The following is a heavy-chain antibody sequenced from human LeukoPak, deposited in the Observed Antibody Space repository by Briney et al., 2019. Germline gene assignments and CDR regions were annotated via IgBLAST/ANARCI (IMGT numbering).Heavy chain of an antibody. V-gene: IGHV4-30-2*01. CDR3: ARDTNGALDP. Sequence: SQTLSLTCAVSGGSISSGGYSWSWIRQPPGKGLEWIGYIYHSGSTYYNPSLKSRVTISVDRSKNQFSLKLSSVTAADTAVYYCARDTNGALDPWGQGTLVTVSS. J-gene: IGHJ5*02. CDR2: IYHSGST. CDR1: GGSISSGGYS. D-gene: IGHD2-8*01.